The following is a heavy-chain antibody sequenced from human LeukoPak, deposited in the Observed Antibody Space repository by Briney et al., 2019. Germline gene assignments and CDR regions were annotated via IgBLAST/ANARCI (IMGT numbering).Heavy chain of an antibody. V-gene: IGHV4-59*12. CDR1: GGSISSYY. Sequence: SETLSLTCTVSGGSISSYYWSWIRQPPGKGLEWIGYIYYSGSTNYKPSLKSRVTISVDTSKNQFSLKLSSVTAADTAVYYCARGNYYYYYYMDVWGKGTTVTVSS. CDR2: IYYSGST. CDR3: ARGNYYYYYYMDV. J-gene: IGHJ6*03.